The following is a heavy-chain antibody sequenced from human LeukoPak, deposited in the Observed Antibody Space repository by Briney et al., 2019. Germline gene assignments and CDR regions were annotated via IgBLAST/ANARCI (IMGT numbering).Heavy chain of an antibody. CDR1: GFTFSSYG. J-gene: IGHJ4*02. Sequence: PGGSLRLSCAASGFTFSSYGMHWVRQAPGKGLEWVAVISYDGSNKYYADSVKGRFTISRDNSKNTLYLQMNSLRAEDTAVYYCATSPKFDYWGQGTLVTVSS. CDR2: ISYDGSNK. V-gene: IGHV3-30*03. CDR3: ATSPKFDY.